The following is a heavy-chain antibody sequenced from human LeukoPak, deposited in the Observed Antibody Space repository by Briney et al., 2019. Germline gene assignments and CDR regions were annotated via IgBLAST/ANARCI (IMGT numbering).Heavy chain of an antibody. J-gene: IGHJ4*02. CDR3: ARWPEMGSYFDY. Sequence: GGSLRLSCAASGFTFSSYSMNWVRQAPGKGLEWVSSISSSSSYIYYADSVKGRFTISRDNAKNSLYLQMNSLRAEDTAVYYCARWPEMGSYFDYWGQGTLATVSS. V-gene: IGHV3-21*01. CDR1: GFTFSSYS. D-gene: IGHD5-24*01. CDR2: ISSSSSYI.